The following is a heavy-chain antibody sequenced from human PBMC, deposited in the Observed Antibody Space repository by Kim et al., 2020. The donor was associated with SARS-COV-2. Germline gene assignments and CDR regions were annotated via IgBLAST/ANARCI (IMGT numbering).Heavy chain of an antibody. Sequence: ASVKVSCKASGYTFTSYGISWVRQAPGQGLEWMGWISAYNGNTNYAQKLQGRVTMTTDTSTSTAYMELRSLRSDDTAVYYCARARLVVVAAYYYYYGMDVWGQGTTVTVSS. CDR2: ISAYNGNT. J-gene: IGHJ6*02. D-gene: IGHD2-15*01. CDR1: GYTFTSYG. V-gene: IGHV1-18*01. CDR3: ARARLVVVAAYYYYYGMDV.